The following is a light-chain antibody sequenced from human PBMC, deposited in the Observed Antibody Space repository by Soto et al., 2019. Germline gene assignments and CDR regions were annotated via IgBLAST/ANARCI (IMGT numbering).Light chain of an antibody. CDR3: QQYHDWPWT. CDR2: DAS. CDR1: QDISNN. V-gene: IGKV3-15*01. Sequence: EIVMTQSPATLSVSPGERATVSCRASQDISNNLAWYQQRPGQSPRLLIYDASIRATDIPARFSGSGSGTECTLTISGLQSEDFAIYYCQQYHDWPWTFGQGTKVEIK. J-gene: IGKJ1*01.